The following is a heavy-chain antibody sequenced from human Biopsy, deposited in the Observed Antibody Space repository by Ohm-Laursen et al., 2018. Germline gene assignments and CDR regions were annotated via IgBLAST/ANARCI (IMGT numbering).Heavy chain of an antibody. CDR1: GDSVRSGSFY. J-gene: IGHJ4*02. D-gene: IGHD6-19*01. CDR3: ARGMRSSGWPYFDS. V-gene: IGHV4-61*01. CDR2: IYDRGSTA. Sequence: SQTLSLTRTVSGDSVRSGSFYWTWIRQPPGKGLEYIGYIYDRGSTANYKPSLESRVTMSVDMPKNQLSLKLSSVTAADTAIYYCARGMRSSGWPYFDSWGQGTLVTVSS.